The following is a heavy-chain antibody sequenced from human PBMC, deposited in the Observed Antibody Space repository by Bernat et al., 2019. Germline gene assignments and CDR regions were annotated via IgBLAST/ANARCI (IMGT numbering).Heavy chain of an antibody. D-gene: IGHD6-13*01. CDR3: ASVDSSSWYGRFDP. CDR2: ISSSSSYI. V-gene: IGHV3-21*01. J-gene: IGHJ5*02. Sequence: EVQLVESGGGLVKPGGSLRLSCAASGFTFSSYSMNWVRQAPGKGLEWVSSISSSSSYIYYADSVKGRFTISRDNAKNSLYLQMNSLRAADTAVYYCASVDSSSWYGRFDPWGQGTLVTVSS. CDR1: GFTFSSYS.